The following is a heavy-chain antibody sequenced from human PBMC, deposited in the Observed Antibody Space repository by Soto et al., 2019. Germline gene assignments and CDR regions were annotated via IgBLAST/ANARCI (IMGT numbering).Heavy chain of an antibody. CDR2: VSYDGSNQ. Sequence: QVQLVESGGGVVQPGRSLRLSCVGSGFNFNSYGMHWVRQAPGKGLEWVALVSYDGSNQYYADSVKGRFTTTRDNSKNAVYLQMSSLGPEDTALYYCAKDTTALLAEVSWVDHWGQGTLVTVAS. CDR3: AKDTTALLAEVSWVDH. V-gene: IGHV3-30*18. D-gene: IGHD3-3*02. CDR1: GFNFNSYG. J-gene: IGHJ4*02.